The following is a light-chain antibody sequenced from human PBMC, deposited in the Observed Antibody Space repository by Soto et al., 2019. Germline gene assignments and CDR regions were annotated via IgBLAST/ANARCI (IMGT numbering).Light chain of an antibody. CDR1: SGHSSYA. V-gene: IGLV4-69*01. CDR2: LNSDGSH. J-gene: IGLJ2*01. Sequence: QLVLTQSPSASASLGASVKLTCTLSSGHSSYAIAWHQQQPDKGPRYLMKLNSDGSHSKGDGIPDRFSGSSSGTERHLTISSRQSEDEADYYCQTWGTAIHDVEFGGGTKLTVL. CDR3: QTWGTAIHDVE.